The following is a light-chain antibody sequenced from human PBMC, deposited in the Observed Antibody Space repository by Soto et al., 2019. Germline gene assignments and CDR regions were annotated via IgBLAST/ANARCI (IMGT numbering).Light chain of an antibody. V-gene: IGKV3-20*01. Sequence: IVLTQSPGTLSLSPRERAARSCRASQTISNTFLAWYQQRPGQAPRLLIYGASGRAAGIPDRFSGSGSGTDFTLTISRLEPEDFAVYYCQQYGSSGTFGQGTKVDIK. CDR1: QTISNTF. CDR2: GAS. J-gene: IGKJ1*01. CDR3: QQYGSSGT.